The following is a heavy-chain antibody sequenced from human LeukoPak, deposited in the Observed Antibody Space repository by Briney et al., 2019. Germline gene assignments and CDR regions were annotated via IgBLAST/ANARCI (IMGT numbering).Heavy chain of an antibody. CDR1: GGSFSGYY. Sequence: PSETLSLTCAVYGGSFSGYYWNWIRQPPGKGVEWIGEINHSGSTNYNPSLKSRVTISVDTSKNQFSLKLSSVTAADTAVYYCARSRVAQAGWFDPWGQGTLVTVSS. D-gene: IGHD4-23*01. CDR2: INHSGST. J-gene: IGHJ5*02. V-gene: IGHV4-34*01. CDR3: ARSRVAQAGWFDP.